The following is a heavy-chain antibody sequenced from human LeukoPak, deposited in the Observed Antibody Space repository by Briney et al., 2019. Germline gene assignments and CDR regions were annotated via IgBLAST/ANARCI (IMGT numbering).Heavy chain of an antibody. CDR3: ARAAILTGAFDY. CDR1: GYTFTSYA. CDR2: INAGNGNT. J-gene: IGHJ4*02. V-gene: IGHV1-3*01. D-gene: IGHD3-9*01. Sequence: ASVKVSCKASGYTFTSYAMHWVRQAPGQRREWMGWINAGNGNTKYSQKFQGRVTITRDTSASTAYMELRSLRSEDTAVYYCARAAILTGAFDYWGQGTLVTVSS.